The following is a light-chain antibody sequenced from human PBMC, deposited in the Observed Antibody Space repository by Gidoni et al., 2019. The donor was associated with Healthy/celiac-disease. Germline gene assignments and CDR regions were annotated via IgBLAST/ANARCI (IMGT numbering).Light chain of an antibody. CDR2: GAS. J-gene: IGKJ2*01. CDR3: QQYGSSREYT. CDR1: QSVSSSY. V-gene: IGKV3-20*01. Sequence: EIVLTHSPGTLSLSPGERATLSCRASQSVSSSYLAWYQQKPGQAPRLLIYGASSRATGIPDRLSGSGSGTDFTLTISRLEHEDFAVYYCQQYGSSREYTFGQGTKLEIK.